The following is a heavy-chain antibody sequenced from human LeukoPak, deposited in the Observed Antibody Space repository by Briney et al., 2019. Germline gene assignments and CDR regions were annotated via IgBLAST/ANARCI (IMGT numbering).Heavy chain of an antibody. CDR1: GFTFDDYA. D-gene: IGHD4-23*01. V-gene: IGHV3-9*01. Sequence: GGSLRLSCAASGFTFDDYAMHWVRQAPGKGLEWVSGISWNSGSIGYADSVKGRFTISRDNAKNSLYLQMNSLRAEDTAVYYCARDPSDYGGNHLYYYYGMDVWGQGTTVTVSS. CDR3: ARDPSDYGGNHLYYYYGMDV. J-gene: IGHJ6*02. CDR2: ISWNSGSI.